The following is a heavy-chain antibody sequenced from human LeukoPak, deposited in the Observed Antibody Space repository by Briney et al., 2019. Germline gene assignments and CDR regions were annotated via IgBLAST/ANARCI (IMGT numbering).Heavy chain of an antibody. J-gene: IGHJ4*02. V-gene: IGHV3-30*04. D-gene: IGHD5-12*01. Sequence: GGSLRLSWAASGFTFSTYAMHWVRQAPGKGLEWVAFTSYDGSNKYYADSVKGRFTISRDNSKNTLYLQMNSLGPEDTAVYYCARRVSGYDYFDIDYWGQGTLVTVSS. CDR1: GFTFSTYA. CDR3: ARRVSGYDYFDIDY. CDR2: TSYDGSNK.